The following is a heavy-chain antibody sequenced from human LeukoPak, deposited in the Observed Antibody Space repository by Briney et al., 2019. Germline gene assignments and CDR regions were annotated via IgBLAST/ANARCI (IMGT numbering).Heavy chain of an antibody. V-gene: IGHV4-59*01. CDR2: IYYSGST. CDR1: GGSISSYY. CDR3: ASSRYYGSGSYYH. J-gene: IGHJ5*02. D-gene: IGHD3-10*01. Sequence: SETLSLTCTVSGGSISSYYWSWIRQPPGKGLEWTGYIYYSGSTNYNPSLKSRVTISVDTSKNQFSLKLSSVTAADTAVYYCASSRYYGSGSYYHWGQGTLVTVSS.